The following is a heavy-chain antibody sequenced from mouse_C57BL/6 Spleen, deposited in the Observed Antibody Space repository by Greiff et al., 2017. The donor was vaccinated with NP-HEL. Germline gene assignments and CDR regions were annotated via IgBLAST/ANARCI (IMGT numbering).Heavy chain of an antibody. CDR2: IYPGDGDT. D-gene: IGHD2-3*01. CDR3: ARGSYDGYPFAY. J-gene: IGHJ3*01. Sequence: VQVVESGPELVKPGASVKISCKASGYAFSSSWMNWVKQRPGKGLEWIGRIYPGDGDTNYNGKFKGKATLTADKSSSTAYMQLSSLTSEDSAVYFCARGSYDGYPFAYWGQGTLVTVSA. V-gene: IGHV1-82*01. CDR1: GYAFSSSW.